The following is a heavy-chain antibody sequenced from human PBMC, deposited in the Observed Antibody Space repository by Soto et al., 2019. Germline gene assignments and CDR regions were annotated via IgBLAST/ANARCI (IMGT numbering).Heavy chain of an antibody. V-gene: IGHV1-18*01. J-gene: IGHJ4*02. CDR1: GYIFSTHG. D-gene: IGHD2-15*01. Sequence: QVQLEQSGAEVKKSGASVKVSCKASGYIFSTHGINWVRQAPGQGLEWMGWINTYNGKTNYAQKFQGRVTMTPETSRKTAYMELRSLRSDDTAVYYCARVQIVVVVGGTPADYWGQGTLVTVSS. CDR3: ARVQIVVVVGGTPADY. CDR2: INTYNGKT.